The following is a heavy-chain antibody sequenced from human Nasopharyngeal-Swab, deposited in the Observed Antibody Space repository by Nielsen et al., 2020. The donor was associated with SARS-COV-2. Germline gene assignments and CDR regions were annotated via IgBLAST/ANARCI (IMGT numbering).Heavy chain of an antibody. CDR1: GFFFDDFV. CDR2: VSGNGDVA. J-gene: IGHJ3*02. D-gene: IGHD3-22*01. V-gene: IGHV3-43*02. CDR3: AKGGYDDTDDAFDI. Sequence: GGSLRLSCAGSGFFFDDFVMFWVRQVPGKGLEWVSLVSGNGDVAEYADYVKGRFTTSRENSKKSLYLQMNNLRSEDSGVYYCAKGGYDDTDDAFDIWGQGTRVTVSS.